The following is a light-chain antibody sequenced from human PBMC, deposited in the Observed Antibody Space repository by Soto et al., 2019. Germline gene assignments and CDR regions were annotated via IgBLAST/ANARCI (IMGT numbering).Light chain of an antibody. CDR2: DAS. CDR1: QSVSNY. J-gene: IGKJ1*01. V-gene: IGKV3-20*01. Sequence: EIALTQSPVTLSLSPGERATLSCRASQSVSNYLAWYQQKPGQAPRLLIYDASNRATGIPARFSGSGSGTDFTLTISRLEPEDFAVYYCQQYGSSGTLGQGTKVDIK. CDR3: QQYGSSGT.